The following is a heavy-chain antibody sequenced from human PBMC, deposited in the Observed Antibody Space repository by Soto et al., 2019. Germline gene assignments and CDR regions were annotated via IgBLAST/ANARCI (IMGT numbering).Heavy chain of an antibody. V-gene: IGHV3-30*03. CDR1: GFTFSSYG. J-gene: IGHJ3*02. D-gene: IGHD3-10*01. Sequence: QVQLVESGGGVVQPGRSLRLSCAASGFTFSSYGMHWVRQAPGKGLEWVAVISYDGSNKYYADSVKGRFTISRDNSKKPLYLQMNSLRAEDTAVYYCARVAMVRGVKDAFDIWGQGTMVTVSS. CDR3: ARVAMVRGVKDAFDI. CDR2: ISYDGSNK.